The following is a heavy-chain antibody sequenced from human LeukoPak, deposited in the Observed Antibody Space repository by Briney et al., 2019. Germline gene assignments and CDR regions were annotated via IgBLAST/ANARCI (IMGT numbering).Heavy chain of an antibody. V-gene: IGHV7-4-1*02. CDR1: GYTFTSYA. J-gene: IGHJ6*03. Sequence: HGSSVKVSCKASGYTFTSYAMNWVRQAPGQGLEWMGWINTNTGNPTYAQGFTGRFVFSLDTSVSTAYLQISSLKAEDTAVYYCARRTVRGHYYYMDVWGRGTTVTVSS. CDR2: INTNTGNP. D-gene: IGHD3-10*01. CDR3: ARRTVRGHYYYMDV.